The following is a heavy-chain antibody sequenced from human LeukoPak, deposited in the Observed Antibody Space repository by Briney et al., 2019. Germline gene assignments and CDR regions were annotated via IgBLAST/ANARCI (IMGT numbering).Heavy chain of an antibody. J-gene: IGHJ5*02. V-gene: IGHV4-34*01. CDR3: ARDRGRYCSSTSCYYQWFDP. CDR1: GGSISSYY. CDR2: INHSGST. D-gene: IGHD2-2*01. Sequence: SETLSLTCTVSGGSISSYYWSWIRQPPGKGLEWIGEINHSGSTNYNPSLKSRVTISVDTSKNQFSLKLSSVTAADTAVYYCARDRGRYCSSTSCYYQWFDPWGQGTLVTVFS.